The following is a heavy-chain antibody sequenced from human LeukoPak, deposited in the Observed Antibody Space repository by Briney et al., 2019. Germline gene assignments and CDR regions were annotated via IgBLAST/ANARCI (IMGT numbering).Heavy chain of an antibody. CDR1: GGTFSSYA. CDR3: ARTVEEYQLLWGPDTMVRGVAPRAFDI. Sequence: ASVKVSCKASGGTFSSYAISWVRQAPGQGLEWMGRIIPILGIANYAQKFQGRVTITADKSTSTAYMELSSLRSEDTAVYYCARTVEEYQLLWGPDTMVRGVAPRAFDIWGQGTMVTVSS. D-gene: IGHD3-10*01. J-gene: IGHJ3*02. CDR2: IIPILGIA. V-gene: IGHV1-69*04.